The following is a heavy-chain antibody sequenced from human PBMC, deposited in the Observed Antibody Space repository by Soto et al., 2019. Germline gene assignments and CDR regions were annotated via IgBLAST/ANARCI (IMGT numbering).Heavy chain of an antibody. CDR3: AKDEFYVWGSYRPYYYYGMDV. V-gene: IGHV3-30*18. Sequence: SGGSLRLSCAASGFTFSSYGMHWVRQAPGKGLEWVAVISYEGSNKYYADSVKGRFTISRDNSKNTLYLQMNSLRAEDTVFYYCAKDEFYVWGSYRPYYYYGMDVWGQGTTVTVSS. D-gene: IGHD3-16*02. J-gene: IGHJ6*02. CDR1: GFTFSSYG. CDR2: ISYEGSNK.